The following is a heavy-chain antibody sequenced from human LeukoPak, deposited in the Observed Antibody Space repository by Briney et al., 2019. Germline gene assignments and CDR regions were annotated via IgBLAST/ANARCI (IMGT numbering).Heavy chain of an antibody. CDR2: IDKDGSEK. Sequence: GGSLRLSCAASGFTFSNYWMSWVRQAPGKGPEWVAKIDKDGSEKYYVDSVKGRFTISRDNAKKSLYLQMNSLRAEDTAVYYCARDAGSGWYSDYWGQGTLVTVSS. CDR1: GFTFSNYW. D-gene: IGHD6-19*01. J-gene: IGHJ4*02. V-gene: IGHV3-7*03. CDR3: ARDAGSGWYSDY.